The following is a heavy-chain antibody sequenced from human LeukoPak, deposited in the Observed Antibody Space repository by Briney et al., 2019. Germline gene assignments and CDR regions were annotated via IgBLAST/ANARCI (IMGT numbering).Heavy chain of an antibody. Sequence: SETLSLTCTVSGVSIGTSTHYWAWIRQSPGKGLEWIGNIYYSGSTYYNSSLKSRVTISIDTSKNHFSLRLTSVTAPDTAVYFCTRGSYDVLTGRSTLGEYWGQGTLVAVSS. V-gene: IGHV4-39*02. D-gene: IGHD3-9*01. CDR1: GVSIGTSTHY. CDR3: TRGSYDVLTGRSTLGEY. CDR2: IYYSGST. J-gene: IGHJ4*02.